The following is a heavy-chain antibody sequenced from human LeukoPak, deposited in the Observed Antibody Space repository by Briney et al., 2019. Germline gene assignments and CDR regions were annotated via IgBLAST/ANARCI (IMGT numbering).Heavy chain of an antibody. J-gene: IGHJ3*02. V-gene: IGHV7-4-1*02. D-gene: IGHD5-24*01. Sequence: ASVKVSCKASGYTFTSYAMNWVRQAPGQGLEWMGWINTNTGNPTYAQGFTGRFVFSLDTSVSTAYLQISSLKAEDTAVYYCATFVEMATQEAFDIWGQGTMVTVSS. CDR1: GYTFTSYA. CDR3: ATFVEMATQEAFDI. CDR2: INTNTGNP.